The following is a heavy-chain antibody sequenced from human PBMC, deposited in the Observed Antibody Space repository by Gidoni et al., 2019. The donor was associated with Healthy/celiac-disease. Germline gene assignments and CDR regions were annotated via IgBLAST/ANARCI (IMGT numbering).Heavy chain of an antibody. Sequence: QVQLVESGGGVVQPGRSLRRSCAASGFTFSSYARHWVRQAPGKGLVWVAVISYDGSHKYYADSVKGRFTISRDNSKNTLYLQMNSLRAEDTAVYYCASEEQQVPLDYWGQGTLVTVSS. CDR2: ISYDGSHK. J-gene: IGHJ4*02. CDR3: ASEEQQVPLDY. D-gene: IGHD6-13*01. CDR1: GFTFSSYA. V-gene: IGHV3-30*01.